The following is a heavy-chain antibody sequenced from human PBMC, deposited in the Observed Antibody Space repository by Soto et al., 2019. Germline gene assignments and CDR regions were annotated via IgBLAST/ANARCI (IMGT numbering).Heavy chain of an antibody. V-gene: IGHV3-23*01. Sequence: GGSLRLSCAASGFTFSSYAMSWVRQAPGKGLEWVSAISGVSSTYYTDSGKGRFTISRDNSKKMLYLQMNTLTAEDTAVYYCAKGEVASMVSADYWGQGTLVTVSS. J-gene: IGHJ4*02. CDR2: ISGVSST. CDR3: AKGEVASMVSADY. CDR1: GFTFSSYA. D-gene: IGHD5-18*01.